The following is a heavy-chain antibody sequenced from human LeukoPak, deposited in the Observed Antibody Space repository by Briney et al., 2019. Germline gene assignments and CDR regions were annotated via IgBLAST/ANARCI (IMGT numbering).Heavy chain of an antibody. D-gene: IGHD1-26*01. V-gene: IGHV4-59*08. CDR3: ASSQIVGATDYYFDY. CDR1: GGSISSYF. J-gene: IGHJ4*02. Sequence: SETLSLTCTVSGGSISSYFWSWIRQPPGKGLEWIGYIYYTGSTSYNPSLKSRVTISVDTSKNQLSLKVGSVTAADTAVYYCASSQIVGATDYYFDYWGQGTLVTVSS. CDR2: IYYTGST.